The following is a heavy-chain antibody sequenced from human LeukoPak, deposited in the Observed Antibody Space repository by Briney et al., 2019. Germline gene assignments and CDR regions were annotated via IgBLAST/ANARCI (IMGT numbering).Heavy chain of an antibody. Sequence: AGGSLRLSCAASGFTFSSYGMHWVRQAPGKGLEWVAVISYDGSNKYYADSVKGRFTISRDNSKNTLYLQMNSLRAEDTAVYYCARDNWNYGDGLIGFDYWGQGTLVTVSS. D-gene: IGHD1-7*01. J-gene: IGHJ4*02. CDR3: ARDNWNYGDGLIGFDY. CDR2: ISYDGSNK. CDR1: GFTFSSYG. V-gene: IGHV3-30*03.